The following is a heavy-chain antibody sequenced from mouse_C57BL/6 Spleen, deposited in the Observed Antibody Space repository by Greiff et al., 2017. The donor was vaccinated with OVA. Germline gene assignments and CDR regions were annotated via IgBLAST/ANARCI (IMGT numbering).Heavy chain of an antibody. CDR1: GYTFTDYY. D-gene: IGHD1-1*01. J-gene: IGHJ2*01. CDR2: INPNNGGT. V-gene: IGHV1-26*01. CDR3: AREGITTVVASFDY. Sequence: VQLQQSGPELVKPGASVKISCKASGYTFTDYYMNWVKQSHGKSLEWIGDINPNNGGTSYNQKFKGKATLTVDKSSSTAYMELRSLTSEDSAVYYCAREGITTVVASFDYWGQGTTLTVSS.